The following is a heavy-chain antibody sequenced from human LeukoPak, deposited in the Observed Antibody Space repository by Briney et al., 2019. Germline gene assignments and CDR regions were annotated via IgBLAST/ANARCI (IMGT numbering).Heavy chain of an antibody. CDR1: GCSISSGGYY. CDR2: IYYSGST. CDR3: ARVDYVRGIY. V-gene: IGHV4-31*03. Sequence: SETLSLTCTVSGCSISSGGYYWSWIRQHPGKGLEWIGFIYYSGSTYYNPSLKSRVNISVDTSKNQFSLKLSSVTAADTAVYYCARVDYVRGIYWGQGTLVTVSS. J-gene: IGHJ4*02. D-gene: IGHD3-16*01.